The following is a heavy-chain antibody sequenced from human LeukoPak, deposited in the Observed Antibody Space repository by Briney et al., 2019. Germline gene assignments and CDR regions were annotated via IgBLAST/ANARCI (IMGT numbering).Heavy chain of an antibody. CDR3: ARLGGATSPFGY. D-gene: IGHD1-26*01. J-gene: IGHJ4*02. CDR1: GGYISSYY. CDR2: IYYTGNT. V-gene: IGHV4-59*08. Sequence: PSETLSLTCTVSGGYISSYYWSWIRQPPGKGLEWIGYIYYTGNTNYNPSLKSRVTISVDTSKNQFSLNLSSVTAADTAIYYCARLGGATSPFGYWGQGTLVTVSS.